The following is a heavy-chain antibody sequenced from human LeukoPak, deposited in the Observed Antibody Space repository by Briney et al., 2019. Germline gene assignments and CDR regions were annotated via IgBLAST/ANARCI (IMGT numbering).Heavy chain of an antibody. D-gene: IGHD4-23*01. CDR2: IWYDGSNK. CDR1: GFTFSSYG. V-gene: IGHV3-33*06. Sequence: GRSLRLSCAASGFTFSSYGKHWVRQAPGKGLEWVAVIWYDGSNKYYADSVKGRFTISRDNSKNTLYLQMNSLRAEDTAVYYCAKPDYGGRPYYFDYWGQGTLVTVSS. CDR3: AKPDYGGRPYYFDY. J-gene: IGHJ4*02.